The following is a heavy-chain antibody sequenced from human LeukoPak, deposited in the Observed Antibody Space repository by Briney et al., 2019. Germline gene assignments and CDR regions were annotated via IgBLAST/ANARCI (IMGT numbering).Heavy chain of an antibody. CDR1: GDSVSSNSAA. J-gene: IGHJ4*02. Sequence: SQTLSLTCAISGDSVSSNSAAWTWIRQSPSRGLEWLGRTYYRSKWYNDYAVSVKSRITINPDTSKNQFSLQLNSVTPEDTAVYYCARGGGRDYYDSSGYYYYFDYWGQGTLVTVSS. V-gene: IGHV6-1*01. D-gene: IGHD3-22*01. CDR3: ARGGGRDYYDSSGYYYYFDY. CDR2: TYYRSKWYN.